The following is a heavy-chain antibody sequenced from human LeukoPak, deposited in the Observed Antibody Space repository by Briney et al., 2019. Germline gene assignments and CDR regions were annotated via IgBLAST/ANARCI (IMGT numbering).Heavy chain of an antibody. Sequence: SETLSLTCTVSGGSISSYYWSWIRQPPGKGLEWIGYIYYSGSTNYNPSLKSRVTISVDTSKNQFSLKLSSVTAADTAVYYCAIMSIAARRYAFDIWGQGTMVTVSS. CDR3: AIMSIAARRYAFDI. CDR2: IYYSGST. J-gene: IGHJ3*02. V-gene: IGHV4-59*01. D-gene: IGHD6-6*01. CDR1: GGSISSYY.